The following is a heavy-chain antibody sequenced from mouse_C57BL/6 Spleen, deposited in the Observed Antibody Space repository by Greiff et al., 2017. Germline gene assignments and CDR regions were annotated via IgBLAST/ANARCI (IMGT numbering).Heavy chain of an antibody. CDR1: GFSLTSYG. V-gene: IGHV2-2*01. CDR2: IWSGGST. D-gene: IGHD4-1*01. Sequence: QVQLQQSGPGLVQPSQSLSITCTVSGFSLTSYGVHWVRQSPGKGLEWLGVIWSGGSTDYNAAFISRLSISKDNSKSQVFFKMNSLQADDTAIYYCARMEPNLYAMDYWGQGTSVTVSS. CDR3: ARMEPNLYAMDY. J-gene: IGHJ4*01.